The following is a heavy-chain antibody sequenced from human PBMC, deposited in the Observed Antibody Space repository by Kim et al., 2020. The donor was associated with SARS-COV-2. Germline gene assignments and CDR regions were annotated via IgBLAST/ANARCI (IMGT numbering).Heavy chain of an antibody. V-gene: IGHV5-51*01. CDR3: AGVTGDCSGGSCYSVRSGRLGDWYVDL. J-gene: IGHJ2*01. CDR1: GYSFTSYW. CDR2: IYPGDSDT. D-gene: IGHD2-15*01. Sequence: GESLKISCKGSGYSFTSYWIGWVRQMPGKGLEWMGIIYPGDSDTRYSPSFQGQVTISADKSISTAYLQWSSLKASDTAMYYCAGVTGDCSGGSCYSVRSGRLGDWYVDLWGRGTLVTVSS.